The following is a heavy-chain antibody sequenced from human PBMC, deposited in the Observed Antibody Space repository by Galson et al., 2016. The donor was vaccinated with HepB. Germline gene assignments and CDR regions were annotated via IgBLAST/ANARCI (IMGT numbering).Heavy chain of an antibody. V-gene: IGHV1-2*04. CDR3: AGGGPMVEEVAATRNWFDS. Sequence: SVKVSCKASGYTFTGYYMHWVRQAPGQGLEWMGWINPNSGATNYAQKFQGWVTLTRDTSISTDYMELRRLTSDDTAVYYCAGGGPMVEEVAATRNWFDSWGQGTLVTVSS. J-gene: IGHJ5*01. D-gene: IGHD2-15*01. CDR2: INPNSGAT. CDR1: GYTFTGYY.